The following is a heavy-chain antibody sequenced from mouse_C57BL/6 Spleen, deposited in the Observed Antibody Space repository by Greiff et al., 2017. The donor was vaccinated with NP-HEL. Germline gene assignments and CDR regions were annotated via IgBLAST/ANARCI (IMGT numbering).Heavy chain of an antibody. CDR1: GYAFSSSW. D-gene: IGHD3-3*01. CDR2: IYPGDGDT. Sequence: VQGVESGPELVKPGASVKISCKASGYAFSSSWMNWVKQRPGKGLEWIGRIYPGDGDTNYNGKFKGKATLTADKSSSTAYMQLSSLTSEDSAVYFCARRGGLDAMDYWGQGTSVTVSS. CDR3: ARRGGLDAMDY. J-gene: IGHJ4*01. V-gene: IGHV1-82*01.